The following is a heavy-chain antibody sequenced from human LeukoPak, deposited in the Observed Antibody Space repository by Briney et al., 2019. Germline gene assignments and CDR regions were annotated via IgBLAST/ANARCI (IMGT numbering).Heavy chain of an antibody. V-gene: IGHV1-69*05. D-gene: IGHD3-3*02. CDR1: GGTFSSYA. Sequence: ASVKVSRKASGGTFSSYAISWVRQAPGQGLEWMGGIIPIFGTANYAQKFQGRVTITTDESTSTAYMELSSLRSEDTAVYYCARALARHEKIYNWFDPWGQGTLVTVSS. CDR3: ARALARHEKIYNWFDP. J-gene: IGHJ5*02. CDR2: IIPIFGTA.